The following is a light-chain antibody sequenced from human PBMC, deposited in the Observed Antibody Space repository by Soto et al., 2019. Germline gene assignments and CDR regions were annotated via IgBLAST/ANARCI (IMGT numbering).Light chain of an antibody. CDR2: DAS. J-gene: IGKJ1*01. CDR3: QQYAYSPWT. CDR1: VTVSNNY. Sequence: EIVLTHSPGTLSLSPGERATLSCRASVTVSNNYLAWYQQKAGQAPKLVIYDASSRATGIPDRFSGSASGTDFTLTVSRLEPEDFAVYYCQQYAYSPWTFGQGTKVDIK. V-gene: IGKV3-20*01.